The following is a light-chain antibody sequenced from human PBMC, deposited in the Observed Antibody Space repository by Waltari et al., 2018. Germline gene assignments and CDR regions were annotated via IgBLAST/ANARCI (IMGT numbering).Light chain of an antibody. CDR3: CSYAGSYSLVV. Sequence: QSALTQPRSVSGSPGQSVSISCTGTSSDVGGYNYVSWYQQHPGKGPKLMIYDVSKRPSGVPDLFSGSKSGNTASLTISGLQAEDEADYYCCSYAGSYSLVVFGGGTKLTVL. V-gene: IGLV2-11*01. CDR2: DVS. J-gene: IGLJ2*01. CDR1: SSDVGGYNY.